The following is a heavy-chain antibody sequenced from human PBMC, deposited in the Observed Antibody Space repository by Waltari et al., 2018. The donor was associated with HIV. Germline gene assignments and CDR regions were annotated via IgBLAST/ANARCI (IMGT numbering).Heavy chain of an antibody. J-gene: IGHJ6*02. V-gene: IGHV4-39*01. Sequence: QLQLQESGPGLVKPSETLSLTCTVSGGSISSSSYYWGWIRQPPGKGLEWIGSIYYSGSTYYNPSLKSRVTISVDTSKNQFSLKLSSVTAADTAVYYCARQITIFGPAPYYYYYYGMDVWGQGTTVTVSS. CDR2: IYYSGST. D-gene: IGHD3-3*01. CDR1: GGSISSSSYY. CDR3: ARQITIFGPAPYYYYYYGMDV.